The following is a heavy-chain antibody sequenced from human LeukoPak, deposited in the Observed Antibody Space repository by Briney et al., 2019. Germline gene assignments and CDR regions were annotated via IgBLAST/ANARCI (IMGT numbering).Heavy chain of an antibody. J-gene: IGHJ3*02. CDR2: ISSSSSTI. D-gene: IGHD3-22*01. CDR1: GFTFSSYS. CDR3: ASSGYSNAFDI. V-gene: IGHV3-48*01. Sequence: GGSLRLSCAASGFTFSSYSMNGVRQAPGKGLEWVSYISSSSSTIYYADSVKGRFTISRDNAKNSLYLQMNSLRAEDTAVYYCASSGYSNAFDIWGQGTMVTVSS.